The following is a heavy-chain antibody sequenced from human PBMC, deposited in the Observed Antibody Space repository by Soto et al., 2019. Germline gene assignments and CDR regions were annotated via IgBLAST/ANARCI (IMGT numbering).Heavy chain of an antibody. Sequence: QVQLQESGPGLVKPSETLSLTCSVSGGSISSYYWSWIRQSPGKGLEWIGYIYSSGSTNYNPSLKSRVTISVDTSKNQFSLKLSSVTAADTAVYYCARDLPPSYASSGYSVFDIWGQGTMVTVSS. J-gene: IGHJ3*02. CDR3: ARDLPPSYASSGYSVFDI. CDR2: IYSSGST. D-gene: IGHD3-22*01. CDR1: GGSISSYY. V-gene: IGHV4-59*01.